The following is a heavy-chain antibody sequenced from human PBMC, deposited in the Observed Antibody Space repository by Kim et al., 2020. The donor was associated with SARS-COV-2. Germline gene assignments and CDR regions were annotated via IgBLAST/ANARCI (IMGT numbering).Heavy chain of an antibody. V-gene: IGHV4-4*07. J-gene: IGHJ6*02. Sequence: DYTPDLRRRVTMSVDTHKHQFSLKLSSVTAADTAVYYCARDSYSYYGMDVWGQGTTVTVSS. CDR3: ARDSYSYYGMDV.